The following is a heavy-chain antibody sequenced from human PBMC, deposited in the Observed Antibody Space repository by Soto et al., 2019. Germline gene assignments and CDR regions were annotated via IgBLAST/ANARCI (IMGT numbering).Heavy chain of an antibody. Sequence: PGGSLRLSCAASVFTFSHAWMSLVRQSRGKGLEWVGRIKSRADGGTKDYGAPVRGRFTISRDDSENLLYLQMNSLKTEDTAVYYCTVVKRWDQYSTSGYWFDPWGTGT. D-gene: IGHD1-26*01. J-gene: IGHJ5*02. CDR2: IKSRADGGTK. CDR1: VFTFSHAW. V-gene: IGHV3-15*01. CDR3: TVVKRWDQYSTSGYWFDP.